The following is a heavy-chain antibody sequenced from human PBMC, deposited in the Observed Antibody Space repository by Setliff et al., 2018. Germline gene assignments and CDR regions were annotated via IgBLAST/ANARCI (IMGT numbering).Heavy chain of an antibody. D-gene: IGHD5-18*01. CDR2: IDSSSTWI. CDR3: AREGVGYSYGYSQSSPRVFVY. V-gene: IGHV3-21*01. J-gene: IGHJ6*04. CDR1: GFTFSSYT. Sequence: PGGSLRLSCAASGFTFSSYTMNWVRQAPGQGLEWVSSIDSSSTWIYYADSVKGRFTVSRDNSKNTLYLQMNSLRVEDTAVYYCAREGVGYSYGYSQSSPRVFVYWGKGTTVTVSS.